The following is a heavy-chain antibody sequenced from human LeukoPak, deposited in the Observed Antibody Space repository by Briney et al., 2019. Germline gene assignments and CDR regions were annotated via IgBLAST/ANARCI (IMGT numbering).Heavy chain of an antibody. V-gene: IGHV1-69*13. CDR2: IIPIFGTA. CDR1: GGTFSSYA. D-gene: IGHD3-22*01. CDR3: ARERDYYDSSGRSGERYFDY. Sequence: GASVKVSCKASGGTFSSYAISWVRQAPGQGLEWMGGIIPIFGTANYAQKFQGRVTITADESTSTAYMELSSLRSEDTAVYYCARERDYYDSSGRSGERYFDYWGQGTLVTVSS. J-gene: IGHJ4*02.